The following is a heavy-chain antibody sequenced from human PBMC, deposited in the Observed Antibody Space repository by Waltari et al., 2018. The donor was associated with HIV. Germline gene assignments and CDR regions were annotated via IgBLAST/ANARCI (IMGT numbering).Heavy chain of an antibody. CDR3: ARDPATQHTIGVVPTAMRGMDV. CDR2: INPNRGGT. CDR1: GYTFTGYY. Sequence: QVRLVQSGAEVKKPGASVKVSCKASGYTFTGYYMHWVRQAPGQGLEWMGWINPNRGGTKYAQKFQGRVTMTRDTSISTAYMELSRLGGDDTAVYYCARDPATQHTIGVVPTAMRGMDVWGQGTTVTVSS. J-gene: IGHJ6*02. V-gene: IGHV1-2*02. D-gene: IGHD2-2*01.